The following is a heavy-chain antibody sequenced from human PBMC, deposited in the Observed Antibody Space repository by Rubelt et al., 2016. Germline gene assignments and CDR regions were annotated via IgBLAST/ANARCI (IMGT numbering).Heavy chain of an antibody. CDR2: IYTAGST. CDR3: ARGGGSYWFDP. Sequence: LQLQESGPGLVKPSETLSLTCTVSGGSISSTISYWGWIRQPPGKGLEWVSVIYTAGSTYYADSVKGRFTISRHNPENTLYLQRNSWRAEDTAVYYWARGGGSYWFDPWGQGTLVTVSS. D-gene: IGHD1-26*01. CDR1: GGSISSTISY. J-gene: IGHJ5*02. V-gene: IGHV3-53*04.